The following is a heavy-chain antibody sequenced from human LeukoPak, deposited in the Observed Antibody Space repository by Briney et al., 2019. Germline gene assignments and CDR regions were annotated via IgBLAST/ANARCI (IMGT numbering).Heavy chain of an antibody. CDR3: ARGDRSGDFGYYFGY. CDR2: IYYSGST. J-gene: IGHJ4*02. D-gene: IGHD3-10*01. Sequence: PSETLSLTCTVSGGSFSGYYWSWIRQPPGKGLEYIGYIYYSGSTNYNPSLKNRVTISVHTSKNQFSLKVNSVTAADTAVYYCARGDRSGDFGYYFGYWGQGTLVTVSS. V-gene: IGHV4-59*01. CDR1: GGSFSGYY.